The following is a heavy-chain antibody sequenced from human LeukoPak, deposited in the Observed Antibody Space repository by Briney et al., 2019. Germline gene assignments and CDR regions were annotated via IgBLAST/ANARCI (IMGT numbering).Heavy chain of an antibody. Sequence: GGSLRLSCAASGFTFSSYWMSWVRQAPGKGREWVANIKQDGSEKYYVDSVKGRFTISRDNAKNSLYLQMNSLRAEDTAVYYCARENTIFGVVINYWGQGTLVTVSS. V-gene: IGHV3-7*01. CDR3: ARENTIFGVVINY. CDR1: GFTFSSYW. CDR2: IKQDGSEK. D-gene: IGHD3-3*01. J-gene: IGHJ4*02.